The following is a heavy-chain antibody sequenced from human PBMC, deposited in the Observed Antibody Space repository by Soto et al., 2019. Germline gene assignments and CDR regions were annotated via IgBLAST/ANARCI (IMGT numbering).Heavy chain of an antibody. Sequence: LRLFFAACGFSFSDYDKYWVGQAPGKGLEWVALVSYDGRNNAYADSVTGRFTISRDDSRSTVFLQMNSLRPEDTAVYYCATGRSSSGRNYFAYCGQRTPVTVSS. CDR1: GFSFSDYD. J-gene: IGHJ4*02. CDR2: VSYDGRNN. CDR3: ATGRSSSGRNYFAY. V-gene: IGHV3-30*03. D-gene: IGHD6-19*01.